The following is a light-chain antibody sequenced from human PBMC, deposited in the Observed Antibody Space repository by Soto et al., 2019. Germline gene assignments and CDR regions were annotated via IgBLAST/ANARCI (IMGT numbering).Light chain of an antibody. CDR3: QQLNSYPLS. J-gene: IGKJ4*01. CDR2: AAS. Sequence: DIQLTQSPSFLSASVGDRVTITCRASQGISSYLAWYQQKPGKAPKLLSDAASTLQSGVPSRFSGSGSGTEFTLTSSSLQPEDFATYYCQQLNSYPLSFGGGTKVEIK. V-gene: IGKV1-9*01. CDR1: QGISSY.